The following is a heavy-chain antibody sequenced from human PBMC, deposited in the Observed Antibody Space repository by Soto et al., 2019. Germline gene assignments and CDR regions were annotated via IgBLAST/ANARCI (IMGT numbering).Heavy chain of an antibody. J-gene: IGHJ4*02. CDR1: GGTFSSYT. V-gene: IGHV1-69*02. CDR2: IVPLLGIA. CDR3: ASDYGDYALDY. Sequence: QVQLVQSGAEVKKPGSSVKVSCKASGGTFSSYTISWVRQAPGQGLEWMGRIVPLLGIADYAQKFQGRVTITADKSTSTAYMELSSLRSEETAVYYCASDYGDYALDYWGQGTLVTVSS. D-gene: IGHD4-17*01.